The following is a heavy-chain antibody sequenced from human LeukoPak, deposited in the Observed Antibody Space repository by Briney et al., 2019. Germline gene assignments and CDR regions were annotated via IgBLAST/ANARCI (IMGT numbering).Heavy chain of an antibody. CDR2: IYTSGST. V-gene: IGHV4-61*02. CDR3: ARDPSIAVAGTGFDY. D-gene: IGHD6-19*01. Sequence: SETLSLTCTVSGGSISSGSYYWSWIRQPAGKGLEWIGRIYTSGSTNYTPSLKSRVTISVDTSKNQFSLKLSSVTAADTAVYYCARDPSIAVAGTGFDYWGQGTLVTVSS. J-gene: IGHJ4*02. CDR1: GGSISSGSYY.